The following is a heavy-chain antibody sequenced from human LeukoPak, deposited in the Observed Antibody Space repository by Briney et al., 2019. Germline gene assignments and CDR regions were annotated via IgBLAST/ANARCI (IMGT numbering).Heavy chain of an antibody. J-gene: IGHJ6*03. V-gene: IGHV4-59*11. D-gene: IGHD6-13*01. CDR2: IYYSGST. Sequence: SETLSLTCTVSGGSISSHYWSWIRQPLGKGLEWIGYIYYSGSTNYNPSLKSRVTISVDTSKNQFSLKLSSVTAADTAVYSCARTSWSSSSGYSGNYYYYYMDVWGKGTTVTVSS. CDR3: ARTSWSSSSGYSGNYYYYYMDV. CDR1: GGSISSHY.